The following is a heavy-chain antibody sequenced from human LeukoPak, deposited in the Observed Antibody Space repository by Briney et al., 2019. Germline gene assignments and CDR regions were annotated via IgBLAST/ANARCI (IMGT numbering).Heavy chain of an antibody. V-gene: IGHV3-48*04. CDR1: GFTFSSYS. CDR2: ISSSSSTI. D-gene: IGHD3-9*01. J-gene: IGHJ6*03. CDR3: ARDFYDILTNYYYYYMDV. Sequence: GGSLRLSCAASGFTFSSYSMNWVRQAPGKGLEWVSYISSSSSTIYYADSVKGRFTISRGNAKNSLYLQMNSLRAEDTAVYYCARDFYDILTNYYYYYMDVWGKGTTVTISS.